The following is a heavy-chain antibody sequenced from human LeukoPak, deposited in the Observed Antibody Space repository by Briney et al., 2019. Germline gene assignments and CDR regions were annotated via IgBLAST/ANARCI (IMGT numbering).Heavy chain of an antibody. CDR3: AKDEVPGYSSSWKHEYFQH. CDR1: GFTFSSYA. D-gene: IGHD6-13*01. Sequence: GGSLRLSCAASGFTFSSYAMSWVRQAPGKGLEWVSAISGSGGSTYYADSVKGRFTISGDNSKNTLYLQMNSLRAEDTAVYYCAKDEVPGYSSSWKHEYFQHWGQGTLVTVSS. J-gene: IGHJ1*01. V-gene: IGHV3-23*01. CDR2: ISGSGGST.